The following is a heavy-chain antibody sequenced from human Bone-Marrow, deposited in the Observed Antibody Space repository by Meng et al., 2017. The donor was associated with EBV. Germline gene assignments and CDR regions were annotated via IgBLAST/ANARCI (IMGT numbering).Heavy chain of an antibody. CDR3: ARDPRYSGYDFDDDY. J-gene: IGHJ4*02. Sequence: EVQLVASGGGLVNPGGSLTLSWVASGFTFSRYAMNWVRQAPGKGLEWVSSITRSSNDIFYADSVKGRFTISRDNAMNALYLQMGSLRPEDAAVYYCARDPRYSGYDFDDDYWGQGTLVTVAS. CDR1: GFTFSRYA. V-gene: IGHV3-21*06. CDR2: ITRSSNDI. D-gene: IGHD5-12*01.